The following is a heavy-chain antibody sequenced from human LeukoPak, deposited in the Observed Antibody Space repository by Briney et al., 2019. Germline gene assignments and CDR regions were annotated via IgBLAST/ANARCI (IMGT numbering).Heavy chain of an antibody. D-gene: IGHD2-2*01. CDR2: INPNSGGT. J-gene: IGHJ4*02. Sequence: ASVKVSCKASGYTFTGYYMHWVRQAPGQGLEWMGWINPNSGGTNYAQKFQGRVTITRDTSISTAYMELSRLRSDDTAVYYCARDLYCSSTSCLDCWGQGTLVTVSS. V-gene: IGHV1-2*02. CDR3: ARDLYCSSTSCLDC. CDR1: GYTFTGYY.